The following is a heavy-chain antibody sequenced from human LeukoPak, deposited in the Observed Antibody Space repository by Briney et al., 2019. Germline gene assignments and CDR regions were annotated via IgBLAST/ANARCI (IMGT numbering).Heavy chain of an antibody. V-gene: IGHV3-23*01. J-gene: IGHJ5*02. Sequence: GGSLRLSCAASGFSFSSYAVSWVRQAPGRGLEWVSGISDGGSRTYYADSVKGRFTISRDDSKNTLYLQMNSLRAEDTAVYYCAKGKAYDNLDWFDPWGQGTLVTVSS. CDR3: AKGKAYDNLDWFDP. CDR1: GFSFSSYA. D-gene: IGHD3-9*01. CDR2: ISDGGSRT.